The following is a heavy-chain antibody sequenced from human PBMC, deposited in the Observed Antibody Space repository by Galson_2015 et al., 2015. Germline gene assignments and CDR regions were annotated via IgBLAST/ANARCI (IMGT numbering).Heavy chain of an antibody. V-gene: IGHV1-2*04. CDR1: GYTFTGYY. CDR2: INSNSGVT. D-gene: IGHD6-13*01. J-gene: IGHJ6*02. Sequence: AVKVSCKASGYTFTGYYMHWVRQAPGQGLEWMGWINSNSGVTNYEQKFQGWVTMTRDTSKSTAYMELSRLRSDDTDEYYCAKGGLIGDKQQVVGGYHNYGMDVWGQGTTVTVSS. CDR3: AKGGLIGDKQQVVGGYHNYGMDV.